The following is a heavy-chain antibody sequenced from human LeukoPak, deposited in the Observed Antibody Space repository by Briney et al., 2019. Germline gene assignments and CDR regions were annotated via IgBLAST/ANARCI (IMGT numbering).Heavy chain of an antibody. D-gene: IGHD1-20*01. J-gene: IGHJ4*02. CDR1: GGSISSSSYY. Sequence: SETLSLTCTVSGGSISSSSYYWGWIRQPPGKGLEWIGSIYYSGSTNYNPSLKSRVTISVDTSKNQFSLKLSSVTAADTAVYYCARDLVTGSLDYWGQGTLVTVSS. CDR2: IYYSGST. CDR3: ARDLVTGSLDY. V-gene: IGHV4-39*07.